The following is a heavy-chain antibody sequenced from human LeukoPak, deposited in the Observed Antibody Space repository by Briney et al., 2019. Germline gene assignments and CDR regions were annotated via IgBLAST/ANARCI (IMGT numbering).Heavy chain of an antibody. CDR3: ARGGFGSGWYGPNSFDP. CDR1: GFTFSSYE. Sequence: TGGSLRLSCAASGFTFSSYEMNRVRQAPGKGLEWVSYISGSGRTIYYTDSVKGRFTISRDNAKNSLYLQMNSLRVEDTAVYYCARGGFGSGWYGPNSFDPWGQGTLVTVSS. D-gene: IGHD6-19*01. J-gene: IGHJ5*02. CDR2: ISGSGRTI. V-gene: IGHV3-48*03.